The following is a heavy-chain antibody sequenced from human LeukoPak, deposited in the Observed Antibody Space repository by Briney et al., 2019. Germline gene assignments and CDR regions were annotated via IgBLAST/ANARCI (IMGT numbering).Heavy chain of an antibody. D-gene: IGHD3-22*01. Sequence: GGSLRLSCAASGFTFSDYYMNWLRQAPGRGLEWVSYISNTGSAKYYADSVKGRFTISRDNAKNSVYLEMNSLRAEDTAVYYCASDSSGYFGPWGQGTLVTVSS. V-gene: IGHV3-11*01. J-gene: IGHJ5*02. CDR3: ASDSSGYFGP. CDR1: GFTFSDYY. CDR2: ISNTGSAK.